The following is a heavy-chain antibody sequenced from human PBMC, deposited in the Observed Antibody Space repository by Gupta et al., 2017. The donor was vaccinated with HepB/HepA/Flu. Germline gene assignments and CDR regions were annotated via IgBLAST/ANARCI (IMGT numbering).Heavy chain of an antibody. D-gene: IGHD2-21*01. CDR2: INHSGST. V-gene: IGHV4-34*01. J-gene: IGHJ6*03. Sequence: QVQLQQWGAGLLKPSETLSLTCAVYGGSFCGFSWTWIRQPPGKGLEWIGEINHSGSTNYNPSLKSRVTISVDTSKNQFSLKLSSVTAADTAVYYCARGVVIATAKYYYYYMDVWGKGTTVTVSS. CDR1: GGSFCGFS. CDR3: ARGVVIATAKYYYYYMDV.